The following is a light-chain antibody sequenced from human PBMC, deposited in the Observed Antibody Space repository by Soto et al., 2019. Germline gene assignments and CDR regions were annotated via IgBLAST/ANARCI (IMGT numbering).Light chain of an antibody. J-gene: IGLJ1*01. CDR2: EVS. CDR1: SSDVGSYNL. Sequence: QSALTQPASVSRSTGQSITISCTGTSSDVGSYNLVSWYQQHPGKAPKLMIDEVSKRPSGVSNRFSGSKPGNTASLTISGLQAEDEADYCCCSCAGSSRYVFATGPKVTVL. V-gene: IGLV2-23*02. CDR3: CSCAGSSRYV.